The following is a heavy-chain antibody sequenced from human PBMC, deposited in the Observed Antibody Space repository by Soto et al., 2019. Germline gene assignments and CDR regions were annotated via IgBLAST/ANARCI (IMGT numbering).Heavy chain of an antibody. D-gene: IGHD6-13*01. CDR1: GYTFTGYY. J-gene: IGHJ5*02. CDR3: AREETLAAGNWFDP. Sequence: ASVKVSCKASGYTFTGYYMHWVRQAPGQGLEWMGWINPNSGGTNYAQKFQGRVTMTRDTSISTAYMELSRLRSDDTAVYYCAREETLAAGNWFDPWGQGTLVTVSS. CDR2: INPNSGGT. V-gene: IGHV1-2*02.